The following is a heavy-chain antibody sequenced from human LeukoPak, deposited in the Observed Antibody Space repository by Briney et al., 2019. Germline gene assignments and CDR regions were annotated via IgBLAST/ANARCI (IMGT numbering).Heavy chain of an antibody. Sequence: GGSLRLSCAASGFTFSSYAMSWVRQAPGKGLEWVSPISGSGSSTYYADSVKGRFTISRDNSKNTLYLQMNSLRAEDTAVYYCAKGVAVASPYYFDYWGQGTLVTASS. D-gene: IGHD6-19*01. CDR2: ISGSGSST. J-gene: IGHJ4*02. V-gene: IGHV3-23*01. CDR3: AKGVAVASPYYFDY. CDR1: GFTFSSYA.